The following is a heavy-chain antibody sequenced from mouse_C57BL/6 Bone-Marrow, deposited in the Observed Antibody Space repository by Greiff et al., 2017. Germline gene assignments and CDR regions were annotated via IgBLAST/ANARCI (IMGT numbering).Heavy chain of an antibody. CDR1: GYTFTDYN. CDR2: INPNNGGT. Sequence: VQLQQSGPELVKPGASVKMSCKASGYTFTDYNMHWVKQSHGKSLEWIGYINPNNGGTSYNQKFKGKATLTVNKSSSTAYMELRSLTSEDSAVYYCASDYYGSSPWFAYWGQGTLVTVSA. J-gene: IGHJ3*01. V-gene: IGHV1-22*01. CDR3: ASDYYGSSPWFAY. D-gene: IGHD1-1*01.